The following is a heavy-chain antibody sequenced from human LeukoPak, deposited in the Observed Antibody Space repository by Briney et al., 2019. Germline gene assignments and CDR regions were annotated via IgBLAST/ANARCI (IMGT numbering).Heavy chain of an antibody. CDR3: AKDGLAWENYFGC. D-gene: IGHD1-26*01. CDR1: GFTFSSYS. CDR2: ISGSGGST. J-gene: IGHJ4*02. V-gene: IGHV3-23*01. Sequence: GGSLRLSCAASGFTFSSYSMNWVRQAPGKGLEWVSVISGSGGSTHYADSVKGRFTISRDNSKNTVYLQMSSLRVEDTAVYYCAKDGLAWENYFGCWGQGTLVSVSS.